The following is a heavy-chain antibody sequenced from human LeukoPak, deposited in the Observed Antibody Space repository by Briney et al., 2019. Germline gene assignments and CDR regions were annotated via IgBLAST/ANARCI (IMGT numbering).Heavy chain of an antibody. Sequence: SETLSLTCAVYRVSFSGYYWSWIRQPPGKGREWIGSIYFGGSTYSNPSLKSRVTISVDTSKNQFSLRLSSVCAVDTSIYCRARLVAGIKEPSYWGPGTLVTVSS. CDR3: ARLVAGIKEPSY. CDR2: IYFGGST. J-gene: IGHJ4*02. CDR1: RVSFSGYY. V-gene: IGHV4-34*01. D-gene: IGHD6-19*01.